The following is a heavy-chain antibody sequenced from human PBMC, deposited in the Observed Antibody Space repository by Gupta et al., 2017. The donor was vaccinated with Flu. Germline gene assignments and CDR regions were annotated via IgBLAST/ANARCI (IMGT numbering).Heavy chain of an antibody. J-gene: IGHJ5*02. CDR3: ARDAPPEQWLVRWAWFDP. Sequence: QVQLVESGGGLVKPGGSLRLSCTASGFTFSAYYMNWIRQAPGKGLEWISFISSSGSTIKYADSVKGRFTISRDNAKNSLYLQMNSLRAEDTAVYYCARDAPPEQWLVRWAWFDPWGQGTLVTVSS. V-gene: IGHV3-11*01. D-gene: IGHD6-19*01. CDR2: ISSSGSTI. CDR1: GFTFSAYY.